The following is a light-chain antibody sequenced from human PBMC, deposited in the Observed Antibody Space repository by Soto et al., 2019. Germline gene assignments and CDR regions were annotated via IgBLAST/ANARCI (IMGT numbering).Light chain of an antibody. CDR2: YXS. CDR3: QQFKNDFRT. V-gene: IGKV1D-13*01. J-gene: IGKJ4*02. CDR1: QGISVA. Sequence: IELTQSPSSLSASVGDRVTITXRASQGISVAFAWYQQQPGXAPKXXXDYXSSLETGCPSRFSGSGSGTDFTPTISRLHPYDFANYYCQQFKNDFRTFGGGTKVDIK.